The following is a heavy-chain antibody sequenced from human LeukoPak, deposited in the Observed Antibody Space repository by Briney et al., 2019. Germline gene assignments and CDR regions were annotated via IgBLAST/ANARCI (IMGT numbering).Heavy chain of an antibody. CDR1: GYTFTGYY. CDR2: ISAYNGNT. V-gene: IGHV1-18*04. CDR3: ARDLVVVPAAIEGHWFDP. Sequence: ASVKVSCKASGYTFTGYYMHWVRQAPGQGLEWMGWISAYNGNTNYAQKLQGRVTMTTDTSTSTAYMELRSLRSDDTAVYYCARDLVVVPAAIEGHWFDPWGQGTLVTVSS. J-gene: IGHJ5*02. D-gene: IGHD2-2*01.